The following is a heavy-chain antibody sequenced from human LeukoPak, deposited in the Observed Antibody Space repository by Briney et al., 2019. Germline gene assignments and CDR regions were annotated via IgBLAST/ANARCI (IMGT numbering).Heavy chain of an antibody. CDR2: ISGSGGST. D-gene: IGHD6-13*01. CDR3: AKGAIAAAGTGPNWFDP. J-gene: IGHJ5*02. CDR1: GFTFSSYG. Sequence: GGSLRLSCAASGFTFSSYGMSWVRQAPGQGLEWVSAISGSGGSTYYADSMKGRFTISRDNSKNTLYLQMNSLRAEDTAVYYCAKGAIAAAGTGPNWFDPWGQGTLVTVSS. V-gene: IGHV3-23*01.